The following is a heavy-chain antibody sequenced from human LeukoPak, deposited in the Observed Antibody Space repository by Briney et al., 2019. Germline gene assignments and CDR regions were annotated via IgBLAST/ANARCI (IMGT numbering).Heavy chain of an antibody. J-gene: IGHJ4*02. CDR2: IWNDGSSQ. CDR3: AKDAERGFDYSNSLDK. Sequence: AQSRTLSCPAATFTFSHFGMGCVRQVPSKVREWVTAIWNDGSSQSYADSVKGRFTVSRDNSQKTLYLQMNGLRPEDTAVYYCAKDAERGFDYSNSLDKWGQGTLVTVSS. CDR1: TFTFSHFG. D-gene: IGHD4-11*01. V-gene: IGHV3-33*06.